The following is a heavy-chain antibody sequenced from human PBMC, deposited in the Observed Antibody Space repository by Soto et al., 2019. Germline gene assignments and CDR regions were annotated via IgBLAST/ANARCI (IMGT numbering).Heavy chain of an antibody. D-gene: IGHD2-15*01. Sequence: GGSLRLCCSASGDTIKSYTMGWVRLAPGKALEWVASVFSVGVSTDYADSVTGRFNVFRDDSSNILYLQMNSLRGDDTAIYYCARDRLPDGIWTFDYWGRGTLVTVSS. J-gene: IGHJ4*02. CDR1: GDTIKSYT. CDR2: VFSVGVST. CDR3: ARDRLPDGIWTFDY. V-gene: IGHV3-23*03.